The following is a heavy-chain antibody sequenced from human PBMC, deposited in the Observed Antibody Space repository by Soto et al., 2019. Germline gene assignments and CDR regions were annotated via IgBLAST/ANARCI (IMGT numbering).Heavy chain of an antibody. Sequence: QVQLVQSGAEVKKPGSSVKVSCKASGGTFSSYATGWVRQAPGQGLKWMGGIIPIFGTTNYAQEFQGRVPITADESTSTAYMELSSLRSEDTAVYYCARDAGIEYSSSTSFNYWGQGTPVTVSS. CDR3: ARDAGIEYSSSTSFNY. CDR2: IIPIFGTT. J-gene: IGHJ4*02. D-gene: IGHD6-6*01. V-gene: IGHV1-69*01. CDR1: GGTFSSYA.